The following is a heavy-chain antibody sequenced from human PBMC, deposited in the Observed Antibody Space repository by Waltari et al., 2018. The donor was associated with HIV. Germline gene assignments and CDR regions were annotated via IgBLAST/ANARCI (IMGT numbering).Heavy chain of an antibody. CDR3: VGGIEAEVVALAARLRHPHFFDC. CDR1: GTSFSNSH. J-gene: IGHJ4*02. V-gene: IGHV4-34*02. D-gene: IGHD2-21*01. CDR2: SNHYGQT. Sequence: QVQLQQWGAGLLRPSETLSLPCAVHGTSFSNSHWAWIRQSPGRGLDWIGESNHYGQTNEEAPVWGPVSNTSDMSRNVVSLNLTSVKAADTAVYYVVGGIEAEVVALAARLRHPHFFDCWGQGT.